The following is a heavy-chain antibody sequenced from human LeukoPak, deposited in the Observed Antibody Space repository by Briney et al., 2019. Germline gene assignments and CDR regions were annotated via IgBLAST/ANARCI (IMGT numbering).Heavy chain of an antibody. CDR1: GVSISSTSYF. Sequence: PSETLSLTCSVSGVSISSTSYFWGWIRQPPGKGLEWIGGLLYSGFTYYHPSLKSRVSISVDTSKNQFSLKLTSVTAADTAVYFCFADRGGDQGDSWGQGTLVTVSS. J-gene: IGHJ4*02. D-gene: IGHD3-16*01. V-gene: IGHV4-39*07. CDR2: LLYSGFT. CDR3: FADRGGDQGDS.